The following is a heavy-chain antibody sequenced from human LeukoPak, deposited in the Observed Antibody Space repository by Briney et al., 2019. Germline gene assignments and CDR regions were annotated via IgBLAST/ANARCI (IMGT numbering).Heavy chain of an antibody. Sequence: PGGSLRLSCAASGFTFSSYAMHWVRQAPGKGLEWVAVISYDGSNKYYADSVKGRFTISRDNSKNTLYLQMNSLRAEDTAVYYCARDGRPYGGYQYYFDYWGQGTLVTVSS. CDR1: GFTFSSYA. CDR3: ARDGRPYGGYQYYFDY. D-gene: IGHD5-12*01. J-gene: IGHJ4*02. V-gene: IGHV3-30-3*01. CDR2: ISYDGSNK.